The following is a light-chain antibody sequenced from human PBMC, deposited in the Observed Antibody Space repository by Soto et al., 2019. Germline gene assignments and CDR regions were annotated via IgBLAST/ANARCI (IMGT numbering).Light chain of an antibody. CDR1: QSISSR. Sequence: DIPMTQSPSTLSASVGDRVTITCRASQSISSRLAWYQQKPGKAPKLLIYRASTLENGVPSRFSGSGSGTEFTLTISSLQPDDFATYFCQEYDGHCTFGQGTKLEIK. J-gene: IGKJ2*02. CDR3: QEYDGHCT. CDR2: RAS. V-gene: IGKV1-5*03.